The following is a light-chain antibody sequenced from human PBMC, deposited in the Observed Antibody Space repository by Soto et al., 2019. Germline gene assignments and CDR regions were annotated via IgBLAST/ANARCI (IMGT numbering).Light chain of an antibody. V-gene: IGKV3-15*01. CDR3: QQYGDWPLT. Sequence: EIVVTQSPATLSLSPGERATLSCRASQSVGNNFAWYQQKPGQAPRLLIFATSTRATGVPARFSGSASGTEFTLSISGLQSEDCAVYYCQQYGDWPLTFGGGAKVAIE. CDR2: ATS. J-gene: IGKJ4*01. CDR1: QSVGNN.